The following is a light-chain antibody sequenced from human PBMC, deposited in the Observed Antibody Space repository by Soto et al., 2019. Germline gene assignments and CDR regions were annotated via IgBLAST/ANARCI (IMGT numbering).Light chain of an antibody. CDR1: QGVSSY. CDR3: QQRSNWPPIT. V-gene: IGKV3-11*01. CDR2: DAS. J-gene: IGKJ5*01. Sequence: IMFTKSPTTLSVSPGERATLSCRASQGVSSYLAWYQQKPGQAPRLLIYDASNRATGIPARFSGSGSGTDFTLTISSLEPEDFAVYYCQQRSNWPPITFGQGRLLE.